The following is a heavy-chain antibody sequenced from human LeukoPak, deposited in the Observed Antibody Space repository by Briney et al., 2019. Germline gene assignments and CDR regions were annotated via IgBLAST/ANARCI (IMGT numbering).Heavy chain of an antibody. CDR2: ISGSGGST. CDR1: GFTFSSYA. Sequence: GGSLRLSCAASGFTFSSYAMSWVRQAPGKGLEWVSAISGSGGSTYYADSVKGRFTISRDNSKNTLYLQMNSLRAEDTAVCYCAKGVATYYYDSSGYYSDYWGQGTLVTVSS. V-gene: IGHV3-23*01. D-gene: IGHD3-22*01. J-gene: IGHJ4*02. CDR3: AKGVATYYYDSSGYYSDY.